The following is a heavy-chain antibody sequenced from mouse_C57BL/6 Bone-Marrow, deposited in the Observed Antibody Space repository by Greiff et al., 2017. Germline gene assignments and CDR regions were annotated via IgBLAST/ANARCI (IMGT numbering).Heavy chain of an antibody. V-gene: IGHV1-59*01. Sequence: QVQLQQPGAELVRPGTSVTLSCKASGYTFTSYWMPWVKQRPGQGLEWIGVIDPSDSYTNYNQKFKGKATLTVDTSSSTAYMQLSSLTSEDSAVYYCARDYYGSSYVYWYFDVWGTGTTVTVSS. J-gene: IGHJ1*03. CDR3: ARDYYGSSYVYWYFDV. D-gene: IGHD1-1*01. CDR2: IDPSDSYT. CDR1: GYTFTSYW.